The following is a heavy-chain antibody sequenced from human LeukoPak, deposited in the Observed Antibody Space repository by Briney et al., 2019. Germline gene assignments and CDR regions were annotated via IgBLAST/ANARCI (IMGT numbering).Heavy chain of an antibody. Sequence: GGSLRLSCAASGFNFIDYSMNWVRQAPGKGLEWVSGINWNGGSTGYADSVKGRFTISRDNAKNSLYLQMNSLRAEDTALYYCARVGINYYDSSGYYYYYYYMDVWGKGTTVTVSS. V-gene: IGHV3-20*04. J-gene: IGHJ6*03. D-gene: IGHD3-22*01. CDR1: GFNFIDYS. CDR2: INWNGGST. CDR3: ARVGINYYDSSGYYYYYYYMDV.